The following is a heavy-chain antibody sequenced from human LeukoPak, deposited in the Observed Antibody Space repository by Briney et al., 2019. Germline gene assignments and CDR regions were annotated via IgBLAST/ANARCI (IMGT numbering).Heavy chain of an antibody. Sequence: PGESLKISCKGSGYSFTSYWIAWVRQMPGKGLEWMGIVNPADSDTRYSPSFQGQVTISVDKSISTAYLQWSSLQASDTAMYYCATVPRIPAVGNTEYFQYWGQGTLVPVSS. J-gene: IGHJ1*01. V-gene: IGHV5-51*01. CDR3: ATVPRIPAVGNTEYFQY. CDR1: GYSFTSYW. CDR2: VNPADSDT. D-gene: IGHD6-13*01.